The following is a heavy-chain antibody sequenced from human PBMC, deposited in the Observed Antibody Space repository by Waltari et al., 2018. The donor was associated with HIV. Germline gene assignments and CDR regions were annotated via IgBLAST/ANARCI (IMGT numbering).Heavy chain of an antibody. CDR3: ARLKYSSGFFDY. J-gene: IGHJ4*02. D-gene: IGHD6-19*01. Sequence: QVQLVESGGGLVNPGGSLRLSCATAGFTSSDYYMTWIRQAPGKGLEWVSYIRSDTDTIYYADSVKGRFTISRDNAKNSLYLQMNRLSVEDTAVYYCARLKYSSGFFDYWGQGALVTVSS. CDR1: GFTSSDYY. V-gene: IGHV3-11*01. CDR2: IRSDTDTI.